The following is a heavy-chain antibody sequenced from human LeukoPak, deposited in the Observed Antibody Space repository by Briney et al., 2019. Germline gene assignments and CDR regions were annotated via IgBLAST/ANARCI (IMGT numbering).Heavy chain of an antibody. V-gene: IGHV4-59*01. Sequence: SETLSLTCTVSGGSISSYYWSWIRQPPGKGLEWIGYIYYSGSTNYNPSLKSRVTISVDTSKNQFSLKLSSVTAADTAVYYCAKGGYCSGGSCYSMNDYWGQGTLVTVSS. D-gene: IGHD2-15*01. CDR2: IYYSGST. CDR3: AKGGYCSGGSCYSMNDY. CDR1: GGSISSYY. J-gene: IGHJ4*02.